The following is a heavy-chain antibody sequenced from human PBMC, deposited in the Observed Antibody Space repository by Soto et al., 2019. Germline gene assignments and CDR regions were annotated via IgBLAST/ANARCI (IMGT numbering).Heavy chain of an antibody. Sequence: QVQLVESGGGVVQPGRSLRLSCAASGFTFSSYGMHWVRQAPGKGLEWVAVIWYDGSNKYYADSVKGRFTISRDNSKNKLYLQINSMRAEDTAVYYWSRELTGGWSYYFDYWGQGTLVTVSS. J-gene: IGHJ4*02. V-gene: IGHV3-33*01. CDR3: SRELTGGWSYYFDY. D-gene: IGHD3-9*01. CDR2: IWYDGSNK. CDR1: GFTFSSYG.